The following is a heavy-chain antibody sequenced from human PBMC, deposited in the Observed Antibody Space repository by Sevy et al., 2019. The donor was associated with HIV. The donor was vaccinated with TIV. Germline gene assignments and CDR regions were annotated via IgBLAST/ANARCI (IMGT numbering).Heavy chain of an antibody. D-gene: IGHD2-21*02. V-gene: IGHV4-61*01. Sequence: SETLSLTCTVSGGSVSSGSYYWSWIRQPPGKGLEWIGYINYSGRTNYNPSLKSRVTISVDTSKNQFSLKLSSVTAADTAVYYCARGGLLPDYWGQGTLVTVSS. CDR2: INYSGRT. J-gene: IGHJ4*02. CDR1: GGSVSSGSYY. CDR3: ARGGLLPDY.